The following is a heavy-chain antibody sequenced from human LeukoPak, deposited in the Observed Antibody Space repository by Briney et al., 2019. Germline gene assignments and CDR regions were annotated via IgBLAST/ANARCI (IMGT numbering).Heavy chain of an antibody. D-gene: IGHD5/OR15-5a*01. Sequence: PSETLSLTCTVSGGSISSSSYYWGWIRQPPGKGLEWIGSIYYSGSTYYNPSLKSRVTISVDTSKNQFSLKLSSVTAADTAVYYCARIAVSEPHYYYYMDVWGKGTTVTVSS. J-gene: IGHJ6*03. CDR3: ARIAVSEPHYYYYMDV. CDR2: IYYSGST. CDR1: GGSISSSSYY. V-gene: IGHV4-39*07.